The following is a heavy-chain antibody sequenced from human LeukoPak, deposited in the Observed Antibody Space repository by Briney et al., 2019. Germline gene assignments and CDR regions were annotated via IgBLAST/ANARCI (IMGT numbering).Heavy chain of an antibody. CDR1: GYSFTSYW. D-gene: IGHD6-19*01. CDR2: IYVDDSDT. CDR3: ARHGPSNGWSNFDS. J-gene: IGHJ4*02. Sequence: GESLKISCQGSGYSFTSYWIGWVRQTPGKGLEWMGIIYVDDSDTRYSPSFEGQVTISVDKSNNTAYLQWSSLKASDTAMYYCARHGPSNGWSNFDSWGQGTLVTVSS. V-gene: IGHV5-51*01.